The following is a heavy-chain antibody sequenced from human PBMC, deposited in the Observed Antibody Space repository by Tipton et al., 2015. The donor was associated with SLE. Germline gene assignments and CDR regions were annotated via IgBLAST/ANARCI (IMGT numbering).Heavy chain of an antibody. V-gene: IGHV3-7*03. CDR1: GFTFSSYW. J-gene: IGHJ4*02. D-gene: IGHD6-13*01. Sequence: SLRLSCAASGFTFSSYWMSWVRQAPGKGLEWVANIKEDGSDKYYVDSVKGRFTISRDNARNSLHLQMDSLTGDDTALYFCARGGRDSSWYWRDWGQGKLVTVSS. CDR2: IKEDGSDK. CDR3: ARGGRDSSWYWRD.